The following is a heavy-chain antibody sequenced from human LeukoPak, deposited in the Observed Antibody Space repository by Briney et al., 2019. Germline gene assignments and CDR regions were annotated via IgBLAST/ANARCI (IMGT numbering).Heavy chain of an antibody. J-gene: IGHJ4*02. CDR2: IYTSGST. CDR3: AREKGYYYDSSGYHPIDY. CDR1: GGSISSGSYY. V-gene: IGHV4-61*02. Sequence: SETLSLTCTASGGSISSGSYYWSWIRQPAGKGLEWIGRIYTSGSTNYNPSLKSRVTISVDTSKNQFSLKLSSVTAADTAVYYCAREKGYYYDSSGYHPIDYWGQGTLVTVSS. D-gene: IGHD3-22*01.